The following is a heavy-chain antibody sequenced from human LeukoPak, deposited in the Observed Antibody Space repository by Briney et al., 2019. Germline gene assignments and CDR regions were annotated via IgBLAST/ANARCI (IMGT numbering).Heavy chain of an antibody. J-gene: IGHJ2*01. V-gene: IGHV4-39*01. Sequence: PSETLSLTCTVSGGSISSSSYYWGWIRQPPGTGLEWIGSIYYSGSTYYNPSLKSRVTISVDTSKNQFSLKLSSVTAADTAVYYCARPPGGTSTENWYFDLWGRGTLVTVSS. CDR1: GGSISSSSYY. D-gene: IGHD2-2*01. CDR3: ARPPGGTSTENWYFDL. CDR2: IYYSGST.